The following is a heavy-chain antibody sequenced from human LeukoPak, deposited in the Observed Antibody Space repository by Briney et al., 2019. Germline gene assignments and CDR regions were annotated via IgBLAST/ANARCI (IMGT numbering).Heavy chain of an antibody. CDR1: GFNFGYYA. J-gene: IGHJ4*02. V-gene: IGHV3-30*02. CDR3: AKEGGGRTFDY. CDR2: IRYDGGDT. Sequence: TGGSLTLSCAPSGFNFGYYAVHWVRQAPGKGLDCVAFIRYDGGDTYYADSVRGRFTVSRDNSKNTLYLQMNSLTAEDTALYYCAKEGGGRTFDYWGQRTLVTVSS. D-gene: IGHD4-23*01.